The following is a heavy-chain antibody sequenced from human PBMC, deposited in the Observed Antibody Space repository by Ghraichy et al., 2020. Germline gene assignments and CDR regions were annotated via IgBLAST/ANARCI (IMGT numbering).Heavy chain of an antibody. V-gene: IGHV3-33*08. Sequence: LSLTCAASGFTFSSYGMHWVRQAPGKGLEWVAVIWYDGSNKYYADSVKGRFTISRDNSKNTLYLQMNSLRAEDTALYYCVKVAAAGTVYYGMDVWGQGTTVTVSS. D-gene: IGHD6-13*01. CDR1: GFTFSSYG. CDR3: VKVAAAGTVYYGMDV. CDR2: IWYDGSNK. J-gene: IGHJ6*02.